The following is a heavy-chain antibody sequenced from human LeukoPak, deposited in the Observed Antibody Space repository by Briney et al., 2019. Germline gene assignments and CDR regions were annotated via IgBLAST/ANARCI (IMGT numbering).Heavy chain of an antibody. V-gene: IGHV3-11*05. CDR2: IGGNSYYT. CDR1: GFTFSDYY. Sequence: KPGGSLRLSCAASGFTFSDYYMSWIRQAPGKGLEWVSYIGGNSYYTNYADSVKGRFTISRDNAKNSLYLQMNSPRAEDTAVYYCARGDGGNRAFDYWGQGTLVTVSS. J-gene: IGHJ4*02. D-gene: IGHD4-23*01. CDR3: ARGDGGNRAFDY.